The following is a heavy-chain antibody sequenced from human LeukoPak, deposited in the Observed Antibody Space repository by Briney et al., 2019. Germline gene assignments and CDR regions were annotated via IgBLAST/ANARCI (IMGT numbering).Heavy chain of an antibody. CDR2: ISGSGGST. V-gene: IGHV3-23*01. J-gene: IGHJ4*02. CDR1: GFTFSSYA. CDR3: AKDPGDILLYYLDY. Sequence: QAGGSLRLSCAASGFTFSSYAMSWVRQAPGKGLEWVSAISGSGGSTYYADSVKGRFTISRDNSKNTLYLQMNSLRAEDTAVYYCAKDPGDILLYYLDYWGQGTLVTVSS. D-gene: IGHD2-15*01.